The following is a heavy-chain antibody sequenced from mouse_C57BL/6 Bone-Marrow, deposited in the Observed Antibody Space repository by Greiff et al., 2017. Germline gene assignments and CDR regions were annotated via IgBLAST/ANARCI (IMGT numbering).Heavy chain of an antibody. CDR3: ARDGYYGFAY. J-gene: IGHJ3*01. V-gene: IGHV1-76*01. CDR1: GYTFTDYY. CDR2: IYPGRGNT. D-gene: IGHD2-3*01. Sequence: QVQLQQSGAELVRPGASVKLSCKASGYTFTDYYINWVKQRPGQGLEWIARIYPGRGNTYYNEKFKGKATLTAEKSSSTAYMQLSSLTSEDSAVYFCARDGYYGFAYWGQGTLVTVSA.